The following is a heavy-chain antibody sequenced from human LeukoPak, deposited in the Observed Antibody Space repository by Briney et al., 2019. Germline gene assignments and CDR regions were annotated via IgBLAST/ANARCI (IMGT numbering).Heavy chain of an antibody. V-gene: IGHV3-30*18. J-gene: IGHJ4*02. CDR1: GFTFSSYG. D-gene: IGHD5-12*01. CDR2: ISYDGSNK. Sequence: PGGSLRLSCAASGFTFSSYGMHWVRQAPGKGLEWVAVISYDGSNKYYADSVKGRFTISRDNSKNTLYLQMNSLRAEDTAVYYCAKENIAFDYWGQGTLVTVSS. CDR3: AKENIAFDY.